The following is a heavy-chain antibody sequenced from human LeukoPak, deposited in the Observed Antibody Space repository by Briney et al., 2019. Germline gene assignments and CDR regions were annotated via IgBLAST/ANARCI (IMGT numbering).Heavy chain of an antibody. J-gene: IGHJ5*02. V-gene: IGHV4-4*07. CDR3: ARGGARSLRFSWFDP. CDR1: DGSISSYY. CDR2: KYTSGST. Sequence: SETLSLTCSVSDGSISSYYWSWIRQPAGKGLEWIGRKYTSGSTNYNPSHKSRVTMSVDTSKNQFSLKVSSVTAADTALYYCARGGARSLRFSWFDPWGQGTLVTVSS. D-gene: IGHD3-3*01.